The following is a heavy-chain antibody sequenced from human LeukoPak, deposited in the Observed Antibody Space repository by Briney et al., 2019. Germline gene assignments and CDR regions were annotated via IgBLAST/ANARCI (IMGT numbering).Heavy chain of an antibody. CDR1: GYTFPSCF. Sequence: ASVKVPCKASGYTFPSCFMHWVRQAPGQGLEWMGIINPTGGSTTYAQKFQGRVTMTRDTSTSTVYMELSSLRSDDTAVYYCARTAARRFDYWGQGTLVTVSS. CDR2: INPTGGST. J-gene: IGHJ4*02. D-gene: IGHD6-6*01. V-gene: IGHV1-46*01. CDR3: ARTAARRFDY.